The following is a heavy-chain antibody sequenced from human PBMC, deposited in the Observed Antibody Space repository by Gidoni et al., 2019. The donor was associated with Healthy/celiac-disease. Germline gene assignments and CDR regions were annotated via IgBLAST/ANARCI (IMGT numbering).Heavy chain of an antibody. CDR1: GYTFTSYG. CDR2: ISAYNGNT. Sequence: QVQLVQSGAEVKKPGASVKVSCKASGYTFTSYGISWVRQAPGQGLEWMGWISAYNGNTNYAQKLQGRVTMTTDTSTITAYMELRSLRSDDTAVYYCARDLRYCSSTSCYTLGLGYWGQGTLVTVSS. J-gene: IGHJ4*02. V-gene: IGHV1-18*01. CDR3: ARDLRYCSSTSCYTLGLGY. D-gene: IGHD2-2*02.